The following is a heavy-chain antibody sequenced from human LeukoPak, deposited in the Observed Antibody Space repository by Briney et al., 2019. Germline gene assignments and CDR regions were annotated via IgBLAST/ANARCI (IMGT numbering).Heavy chain of an antibody. Sequence: GGSLRLSCAASGFTVSSNYMSWVRQAPGEGLEWVSVIYSGGSTYYADSVKGRFTISRDNSKNTLYLQMNSLRAVDTAVYYCARGKDDAFDIWGQGTMVTVSS. CDR2: IYSGGST. CDR3: ARGKDDAFDI. CDR1: GFTVSSNY. V-gene: IGHV3-53*01. J-gene: IGHJ3*02.